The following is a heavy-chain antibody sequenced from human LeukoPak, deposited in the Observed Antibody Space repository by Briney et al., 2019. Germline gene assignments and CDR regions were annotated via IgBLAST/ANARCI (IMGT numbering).Heavy chain of an antibody. J-gene: IGHJ4*02. D-gene: IGHD2-2*01. V-gene: IGHV3-48*01. CDR3: ARGYYARLDY. Sequence: GGSLRLSCAASGFTFSSYSMNWVRQAPGKGLEWVSYISSSSTIYYADSVKGRVTISRDNAKSSLYLQMNSLRAEDTAVYYCARGYYARLDYWGQGTLVTVSS. CDR2: ISSSSTI. CDR1: GFTFSSYS.